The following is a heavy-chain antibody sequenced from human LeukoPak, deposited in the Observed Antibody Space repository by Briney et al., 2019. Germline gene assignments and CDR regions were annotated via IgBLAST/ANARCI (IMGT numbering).Heavy chain of an antibody. V-gene: IGHV3-9*01. CDR1: GFPFDDYA. D-gene: IGHD2-15*01. Sequence: SLGLSCVASGFPFDDYAMHWVRQGPGKGLEWVSGISWNSGSMGYADSVKGRFTISRDSAKNSLYLQMNSLRAEDTALYYCAKEADSGAFDIWGQGTMVTVSS. CDR2: ISWNSGSM. J-gene: IGHJ3*02. CDR3: AKEADSGAFDI.